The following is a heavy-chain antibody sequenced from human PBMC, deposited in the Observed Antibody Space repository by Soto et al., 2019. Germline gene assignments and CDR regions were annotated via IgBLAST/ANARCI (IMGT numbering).Heavy chain of an antibody. Sequence: SETLSLTCTVSGGSIDSNSHYWGWIRQPPGKGLEWIGSIYYGGSSYYNPSLKSRLTISVDTSKNQFSLRLTSVTATDTAVYYCARPYNSGWPAAFEIWGQGALVTVSS. D-gene: IGHD6-19*01. V-gene: IGHV4-39*01. J-gene: IGHJ3*02. CDR2: IYYGGSS. CDR3: ARPYNSGWPAAFEI. CDR1: GGSIDSNSHY.